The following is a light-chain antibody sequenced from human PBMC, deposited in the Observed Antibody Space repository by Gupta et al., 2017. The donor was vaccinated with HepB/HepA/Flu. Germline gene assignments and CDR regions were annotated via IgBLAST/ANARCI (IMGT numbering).Light chain of an antibody. CDR1: QNVLYRATNKNY. J-gene: IGKJ5*01. V-gene: IGKV4-1*01. CDR2: WAS. CDR3: QQYYTTPPA. Sequence: DIVMTQSPESLAMSLGERATINCRSSQNVLYRATNKNYLAWYQQKAGQSPKLLISWASTRESGVPDRFSGSGSGTDFTLTISRLQPEDAAVYFCQQYYTTPPAFGQGTRLEIK.